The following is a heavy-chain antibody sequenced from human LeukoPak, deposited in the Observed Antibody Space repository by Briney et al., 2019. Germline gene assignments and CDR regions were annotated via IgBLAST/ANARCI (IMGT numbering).Heavy chain of an antibody. CDR3: ARDDGSYSRSPGFDN. CDR2: IKQDGSEK. CDR1: GFTFSSYW. Sequence: PGGSLRLSCAASGFTFSSYWMSWVRQAPGKGVEWVANIKQDGSEKYYVDSVKGRFTISRDNAKNSLYLQMNSLRAEDTAVYYCARDDGSYSRSPGFDNWGQGTLVTVSS. D-gene: IGHD1-26*01. J-gene: IGHJ4*02. V-gene: IGHV3-7*01.